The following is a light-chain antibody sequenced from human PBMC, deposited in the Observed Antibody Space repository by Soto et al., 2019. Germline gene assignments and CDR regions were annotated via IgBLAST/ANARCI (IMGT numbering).Light chain of an antibody. Sequence: EIVLTQSPGTLSLSPGERATISCRASQRLSSRYVAWFQQRPGQAPRLLIFGSSSRAPGIPDRFSGSGSGTDSTLNISRMVPEYVGVYYFLQYYHSPRTFGQGTKVEIK. CDR3: LQYYHSPRT. V-gene: IGKV3-20*01. CDR1: QRLSSRY. CDR2: GSS. J-gene: IGKJ1*01.